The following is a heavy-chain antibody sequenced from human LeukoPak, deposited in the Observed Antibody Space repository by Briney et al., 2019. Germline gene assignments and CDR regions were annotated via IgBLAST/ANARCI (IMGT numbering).Heavy chain of an antibody. V-gene: IGHV1-69*05. Sequence: GASVKVSCKASGGTFSSYAISWVRQAPGQGLEWMGGIIPIFGTANYAQKFQGRVTITTDESTSTAYMELSSLRSEDTAVYYCARVPSQYSSGWLFDPWGQGTLVIVSS. CDR1: GGTFSSYA. CDR2: IIPIFGTA. J-gene: IGHJ5*02. CDR3: ARVPSQYSSGWLFDP. D-gene: IGHD6-19*01.